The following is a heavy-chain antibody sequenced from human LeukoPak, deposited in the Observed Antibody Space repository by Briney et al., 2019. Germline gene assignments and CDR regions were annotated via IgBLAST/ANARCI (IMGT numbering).Heavy chain of an antibody. Sequence: ASVKVSFKASGYTFTSYGISWVRQAPGQGLEWMGWISAYNGNTNYAQKLQGRVTMTTDTSTSTAYMELRSPRSDDTAVYYCARDRMVRGVIRGVNDYWGQGTLVTVSS. CDR2: ISAYNGNT. V-gene: IGHV1-18*01. CDR1: GYTFTSYG. J-gene: IGHJ4*02. D-gene: IGHD3-10*01. CDR3: ARDRMVRGVIRGVNDY.